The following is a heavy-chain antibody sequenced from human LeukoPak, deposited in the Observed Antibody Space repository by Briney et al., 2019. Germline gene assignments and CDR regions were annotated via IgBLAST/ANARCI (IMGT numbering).Heavy chain of an antibody. J-gene: IGHJ6*03. CDR3: ARQGADYFYYYIDV. V-gene: IGHV4-39*01. CDR2: IYYSGST. D-gene: IGHD3-16*01. CDR1: GGSISSNSFY. Sequence: PLETLSLTCSVSGGSISSNSFYWGWIRQPPGKGLEWIGSIYYSGSTFYNSSLESRVSLSVDMSKNQLSLKLTSMTAADTAVHYCARQGADYFYYYIDVWGEGTAVAASS.